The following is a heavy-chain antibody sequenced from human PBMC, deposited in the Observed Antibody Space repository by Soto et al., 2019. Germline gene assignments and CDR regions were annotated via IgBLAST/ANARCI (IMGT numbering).Heavy chain of an antibody. J-gene: IGHJ4*02. Sequence: VQLVESGGGVVQPGRSLRRSCAASGFTFGSYGMHWVRQAPGKGLEWVAVISYDGSNKYYADSVKGRFTISRDNSKNTLYLQMNSLRAEDTAVYYCAKDQVGAPNYWGQGTLVTVSS. D-gene: IGHD1-26*01. CDR3: AKDQVGAPNY. V-gene: IGHV3-30*18. CDR1: GFTFGSYG. CDR2: ISYDGSNK.